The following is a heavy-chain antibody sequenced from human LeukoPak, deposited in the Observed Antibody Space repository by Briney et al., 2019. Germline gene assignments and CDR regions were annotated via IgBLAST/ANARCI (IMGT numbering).Heavy chain of an antibody. J-gene: IGHJ4*02. CDR1: GLTFSRYD. Sequence: GSLRLSCAASGLTFSRYDMNWVRQAPGKGLEWVSAIRDSAVSTYYADSAKGRFTISRDNSKNTLYLQMNSLRADDTAVYYCASWGQYSSGRGYDYWGQGTLVTVSS. V-gene: IGHV3-23*01. D-gene: IGHD6-19*01. CDR2: IRDSAVST. CDR3: ASWGQYSSGRGYDY.